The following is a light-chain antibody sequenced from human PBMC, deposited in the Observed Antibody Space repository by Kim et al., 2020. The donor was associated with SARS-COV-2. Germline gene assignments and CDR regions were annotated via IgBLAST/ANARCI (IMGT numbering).Light chain of an antibody. CDR3: QQSYSTSYT. CDR2: AAS. Sequence: DIQMTQSPSSLSASVGDRVTITCRASQSISSYLNWYQQNPGKAPKLLIYAASSLQSGVPSRFSGSGSGTDFTLTISSLQPEDFATYYCQQSYSTSYTLGQGTKLEI. V-gene: IGKV1-39*01. CDR1: QSISSY. J-gene: IGKJ2*01.